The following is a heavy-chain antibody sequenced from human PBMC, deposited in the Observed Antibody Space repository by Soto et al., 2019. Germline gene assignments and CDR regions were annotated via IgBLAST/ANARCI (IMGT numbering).Heavy chain of an antibody. CDR1: GFTFSSYG. Sequence: GGSLRLSCAASGFTFSSYGMHWVRQAPGKGLEWVAVISYDGSNEYYADSVKGRFTISRDNSKNTLYLQMNSLRAEDTAVYYCAKVLFVMVVAQGFDYWGQGTLVTVSS. CDR2: ISYDGSNE. J-gene: IGHJ4*02. D-gene: IGHD2-15*01. CDR3: AKVLFVMVVAQGFDY. V-gene: IGHV3-30*18.